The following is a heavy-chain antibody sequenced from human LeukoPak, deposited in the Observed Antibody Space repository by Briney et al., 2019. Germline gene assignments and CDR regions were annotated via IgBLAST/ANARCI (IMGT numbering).Heavy chain of an antibody. CDR3: ARVDLRSGVPFRGP. CDR2: INPNSGGT. V-gene: IGHV1-2*02. CDR1: GYTFTGYY. D-gene: IGHD3-3*01. Sequence: ASVKVSCKASGYTFTGYYMHWVRQAPGQGLEWMGWINPNSGGTNYAQKFQGRVTMTRDTSISTAYMELSRLRSDDTAVYYCARVDLRSGVPFRGPWGQGTLVTVSS. J-gene: IGHJ5*02.